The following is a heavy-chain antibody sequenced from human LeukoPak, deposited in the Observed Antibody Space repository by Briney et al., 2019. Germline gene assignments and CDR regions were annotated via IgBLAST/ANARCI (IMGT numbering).Heavy chain of an antibody. D-gene: IGHD3-22*01. V-gene: IGHV1-18*01. Sequence: ASVKVSCKASGYTFTSYGISWVRQAPGQGLEWMGWISAYNGNTNYAQKLQGRVTMTTDTSTSTAYMELRSLRSDDTAVYYCARDLSLNYYDSSGYYYDAFDIWGQGTMVTVSS. J-gene: IGHJ3*02. CDR3: ARDLSLNYYDSSGYYYDAFDI. CDR1: GYTFTSYG. CDR2: ISAYNGNT.